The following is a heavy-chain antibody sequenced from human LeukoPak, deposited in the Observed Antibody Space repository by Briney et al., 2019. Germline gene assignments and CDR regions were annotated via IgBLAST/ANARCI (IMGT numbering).Heavy chain of an antibody. CDR1: GFSFSTYS. CDR2: ISSSSTYI. V-gene: IGHV3-21*01. Sequence: GGALRLSCTASGFSFSTYSMNWVRQAPGKGLEWVSSISSSSTYIYYADSVKGRFTISRDNAKNSLYLQMNSLRAEDTAVYYCARDNEYSSSLGDYWGQGTLVTVSS. CDR3: ARDNEYSSSLGDY. D-gene: IGHD6-6*01. J-gene: IGHJ4*02.